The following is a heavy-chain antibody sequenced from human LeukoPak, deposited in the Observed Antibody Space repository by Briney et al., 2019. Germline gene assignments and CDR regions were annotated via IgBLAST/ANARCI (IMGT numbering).Heavy chain of an antibody. V-gene: IGHV1-69*05. CDR2: IIPIFGTA. J-gene: IGHJ4*02. CDR3: ARASRGHKWGYFDY. D-gene: IGHD6-19*01. CDR1: GGTFTSYA. Sequence: SVTVSCTGSGGTFTSYAISWVRQGPGQGLEWMGGIIPIFGTANYAQKFQGRVTITTDESTSTAYMELSSLRSEDTAVYYCARASRGHKWGYFDYWGQGTLVTVSS.